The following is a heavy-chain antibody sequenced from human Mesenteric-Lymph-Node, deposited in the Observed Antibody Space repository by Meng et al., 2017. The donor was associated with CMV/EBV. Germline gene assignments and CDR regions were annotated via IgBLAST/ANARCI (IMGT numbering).Heavy chain of an antibody. V-gene: IGHV3-23*01. J-gene: IGHJ4*02. Sequence: LSLTCAASGFTFSHYVMTWVRQAPVRGLEWVSDISNRGESTNYADSVKGRFTISRDNSKNTLYLQMNSLRVEDTAVYYCVRPTDDWGQGTLVTVSS. CDR2: ISNRGEST. D-gene: IGHD4-11*01. CDR3: VRPTDD. CDR1: GFTFSHYV.